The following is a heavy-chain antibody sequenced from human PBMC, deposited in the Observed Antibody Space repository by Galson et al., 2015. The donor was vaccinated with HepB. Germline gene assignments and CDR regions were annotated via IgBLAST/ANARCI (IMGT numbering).Heavy chain of an antibody. CDR3: VRGSLMAMVSFDL. Sequence: SLRLSCAASGFIFSRYGIHWVRQAPGKGLEWVAMIYHDGSNKLYADSVKGRFTISRDNSKNTLYLQMTSLRAEDTAVYYCVRGSLMAMVSFDLWGRGTLVTVSS. V-gene: IGHV3-33*01. CDR1: GFIFSRYG. D-gene: IGHD5-18*01. CDR2: IYHDGSNK. J-gene: IGHJ4*02.